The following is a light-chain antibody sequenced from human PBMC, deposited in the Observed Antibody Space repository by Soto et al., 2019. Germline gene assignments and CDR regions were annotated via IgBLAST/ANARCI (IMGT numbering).Light chain of an antibody. J-gene: IGKJ4*01. CDR1: QAISSW. CDR2: SAS. CDR3: QQARSFPLT. V-gene: IGKV1-12*01. Sequence: DIQMTQSPSSVSASVGDRVTITCRASQAISSWLAWYQQKPGRAPKLLIYSASSLQNGAPSRFTGSGSGTDFTLTSTSLQPDDTAIYYCQQARSFPLTFGGGTKVELK.